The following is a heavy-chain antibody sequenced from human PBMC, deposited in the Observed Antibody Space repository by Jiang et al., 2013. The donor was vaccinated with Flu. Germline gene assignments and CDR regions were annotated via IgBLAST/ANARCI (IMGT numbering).Heavy chain of an antibody. J-gene: IGHJ5*02. V-gene: IGHV1-69*06. CDR3: ASGVDSSGYYRRGWFDP. D-gene: IGHD3-22*01. Sequence: SSYAISWVRQAPGQGLEWMGGIIPIFGTANYAQKFQGRVTITADKSTSTAYMELSSLRSEDTAVYYCASGVDSSGYYRRGWFDPWGQGTLVTVSS. CDR1: SSYA. CDR2: IIPIFGTA.